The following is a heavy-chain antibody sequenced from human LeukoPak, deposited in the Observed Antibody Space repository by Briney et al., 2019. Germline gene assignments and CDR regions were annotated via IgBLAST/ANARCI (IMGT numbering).Heavy chain of an antibody. V-gene: IGHV1-18*01. CDR1: GGTSSSYA. CDR2: ISAYNGNT. D-gene: IGHD6-19*01. CDR3: ARGQWDSSGWTFDY. J-gene: IGHJ4*02. Sequence: GASVKVSCKASGGTSSSYAISWVRQAPGQGLEWMGWISAYNGNTNYAQKLQGRVTMTTDTSTSTAYMELRSLRSDDTAVYYCARGQWDSSGWTFDYWGQGTLVTVSS.